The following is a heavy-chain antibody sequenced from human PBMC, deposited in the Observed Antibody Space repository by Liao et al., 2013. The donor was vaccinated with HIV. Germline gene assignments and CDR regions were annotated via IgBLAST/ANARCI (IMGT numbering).Heavy chain of an antibody. CDR2: IYTSGST. D-gene: IGHD3-16*01. J-gene: IGHJ3*02. CDR1: GGSISSSSYY. CDR3: ARYRDGAWDAFDI. V-gene: IGHV4-61*02. Sequence: QLQLQESGPGLVKPSETLSLTCTVSGGSISSSSYYWSWIRQPAGKGLEWIGRIYTSGSTNYNPSLKSRVTMSVDTSKNQFSLKLSSVTAADTAVYYCARYRDGAWDAFDIWGQGTMVTVSS.